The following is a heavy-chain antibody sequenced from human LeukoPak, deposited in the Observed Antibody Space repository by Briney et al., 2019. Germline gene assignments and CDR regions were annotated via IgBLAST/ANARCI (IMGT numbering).Heavy chain of an antibody. CDR2: ISISGGTT. CDR1: AFAFSNHA. Sequence: GGSLRLSCTASAFAFSNHAMSWVRQAPGKGLEWVSSISISGGTTYYADSVKGRFTISRENSKSTLYLQMNNLRADDTAVYYCAKGAPSSSSIFDFWGPGTLVTVSS. D-gene: IGHD6-6*01. CDR3: AKGAPSSSSIFDF. J-gene: IGHJ4*02. V-gene: IGHV3-23*01.